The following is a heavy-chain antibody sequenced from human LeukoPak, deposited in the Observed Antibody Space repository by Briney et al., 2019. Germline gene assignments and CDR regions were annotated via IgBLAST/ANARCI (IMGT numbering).Heavy chain of an antibody. CDR3: AHSYYYDSSGYDY. CDR2: INHSGST. Sequence: SETLSLTRAVYGGSFSGYYWSWIRQPPGKGLEWIGEINHSGSTNYNPSLKSRVTISVDTSKNQFSLKLSSVTAADTAVYYCAHSYYYDSSGYDYWGQGTLVTVSS. CDR1: GGSFSGYY. J-gene: IGHJ4*02. V-gene: IGHV4-34*01. D-gene: IGHD3-22*01.